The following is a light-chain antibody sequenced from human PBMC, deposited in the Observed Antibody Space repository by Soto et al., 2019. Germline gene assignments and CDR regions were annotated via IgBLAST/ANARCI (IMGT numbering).Light chain of an antibody. Sequence: VLTQPPSVSVAPGQTATITCGGNSIGTKSVHWYQQKPGQAPVLVVYDDTDRPSGISARFSGSNSGNTATLTINWVEAGDEADYHCQVWDSTSDHYVFGSGTQLTVL. CDR2: DDT. J-gene: IGLJ7*01. CDR1: SIGTKS. V-gene: IGLV3-21*02. CDR3: QVWDSTSDHYV.